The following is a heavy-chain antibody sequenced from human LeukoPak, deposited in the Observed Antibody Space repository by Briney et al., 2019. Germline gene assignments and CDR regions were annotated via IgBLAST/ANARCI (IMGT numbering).Heavy chain of an antibody. CDR1: GFTFSSNR. V-gene: IGHV3-48*03. D-gene: IGHD4-23*01. J-gene: IGHJ3*02. Sequence: PGGSLRLSCAASGFTFSSNRMNWVRQAPGKGLEWVSYITSSGSTTYYADSVKGRFTISRDNAKNSLYLQMNSLRAEDTAVYYCTKVFYGGNSRDGFGIWGQGTMVTVSS. CDR3: TKVFYGGNSRDGFGI. CDR2: ITSSGSTT.